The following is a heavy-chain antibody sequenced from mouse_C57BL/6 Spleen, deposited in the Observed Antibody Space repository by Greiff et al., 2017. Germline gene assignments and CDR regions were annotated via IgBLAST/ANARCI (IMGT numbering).Heavy chain of an antibody. Sequence: VQLQQSGAELVKPGASVKISCKASGYAFSSYWMNWVKQRPGKGLEGIGQIYPGDGDTNYNGKFKGKATLTADKSSSTAYMQLSSLTSEDSAVYFCARSANWDRDYAMDYWGQGTSVAVSS. D-gene: IGHD4-1*02. V-gene: IGHV1-80*01. CDR1: GYAFSSYW. CDR2: IYPGDGDT. CDR3: ARSANWDRDYAMDY. J-gene: IGHJ4*01.